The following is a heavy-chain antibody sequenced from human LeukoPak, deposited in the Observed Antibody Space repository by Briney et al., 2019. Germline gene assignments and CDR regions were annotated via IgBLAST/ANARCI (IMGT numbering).Heavy chain of an antibody. V-gene: IGHV5-51*01. D-gene: IGHD4-17*01. CDR2: IYPGDSNT. CDR1: GYSFTSYW. CDR3: ARSGSVTTGFDY. Sequence: GEALEISCKCSGYSFTSYWIGWVRQTPGKGLEWMGIIYPGDSNTSYSPSLQGQVTISADKSIATAYLKWSNLTASNTAMYYCARSGSVTTGFDYWGEGTLVTVSS. J-gene: IGHJ4*02.